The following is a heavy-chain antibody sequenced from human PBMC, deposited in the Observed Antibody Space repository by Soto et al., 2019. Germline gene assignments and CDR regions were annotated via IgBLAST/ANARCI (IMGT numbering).Heavy chain of an antibody. J-gene: IGHJ6*01. D-gene: IGHD2-21*02. Sequence: EVQMVESGGGLVEPGESLRLSCAASGFSFTNAWMNWVRQAPGKGLEWVGRIKRRSDGGTTDYATPVKGRFTVSSDEPKNTLYLQMNSLKVEDTAVYYCTADSTATWDYGMDVWGQGTTVTVSS. CDR3: TADSTATWDYGMDV. CDR2: IKRRSDGGTT. V-gene: IGHV3-15*01. CDR1: GFSFTNAW.